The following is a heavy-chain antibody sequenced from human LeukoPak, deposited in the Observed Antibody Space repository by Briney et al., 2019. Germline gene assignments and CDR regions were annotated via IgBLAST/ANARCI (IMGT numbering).Heavy chain of an antibody. CDR3: ARDNYDSSGYYFD. V-gene: IGHV3-48*03. CDR2: ISSSSSTI. D-gene: IGHD3-22*01. J-gene: IGHJ4*02. Sequence: GRSLRLSCAASGFTFSSYEMNWVRQAPGKGLEWVSYISSSSSTIYYADSVKGRFTISRDNAKNSLYLQMNSLRAEDTAVYYCARDNYDSSGYYFDWGQGTLVTVSS. CDR1: GFTFSSYE.